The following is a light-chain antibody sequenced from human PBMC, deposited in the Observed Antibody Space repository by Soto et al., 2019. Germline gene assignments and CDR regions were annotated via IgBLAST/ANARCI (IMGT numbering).Light chain of an antibody. CDR3: QTYDKAPWT. CDR2: AAS. V-gene: IGKV1-27*01. CDR1: RGIYTH. J-gene: IGKJ1*01. Sequence: DIQMTQSPSSLSASVGDRVTITCRASRGIYTHLAWYQQKPGNAPKHLIYAASTLQSGVPSRFSAIGSGTDFILTISALQSEDVVTYFCQTYDKAPWTFGPGTRV.